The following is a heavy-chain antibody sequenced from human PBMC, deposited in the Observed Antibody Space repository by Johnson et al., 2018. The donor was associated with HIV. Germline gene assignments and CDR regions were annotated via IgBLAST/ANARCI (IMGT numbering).Heavy chain of an antibody. V-gene: IGHV3-30*02. Sequence: QVQLVESGGGLVKPGGSLRLSCVASGFTFSDYYMTWIRQAPGKGLEWVAFIRYDGSNKYYPGSVKGRFTISRDNSKNTLYLQMNSLRAEDTAVYYCARGRMTIFGVVTTGDAFDIWGQGTMVTVSS. CDR1: GFTFSDYY. J-gene: IGHJ3*02. CDR2: IRYDGSNK. CDR3: ARGRMTIFGVVTTGDAFDI. D-gene: IGHD3-3*01.